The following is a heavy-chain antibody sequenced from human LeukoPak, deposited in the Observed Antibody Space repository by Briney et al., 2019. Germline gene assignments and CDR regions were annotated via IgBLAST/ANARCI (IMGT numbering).Heavy chain of an antibody. CDR1: GYTFTGYY. V-gene: IGHV1-2*02. CDR3: AITPPLYSSGWYYGG. D-gene: IGHD6-19*01. CDR2: INPNSGGT. Sequence: ASVKVSCKAPGYTFTGYYMHWVRQAPGQGLEWMGWINPNSGGTNYAQKFQGRVTMTRDTSISTAYMELSRLRSDDTAVYYCAITPPLYSSGWYYGGWGQGTLVTVSS. J-gene: IGHJ4*02.